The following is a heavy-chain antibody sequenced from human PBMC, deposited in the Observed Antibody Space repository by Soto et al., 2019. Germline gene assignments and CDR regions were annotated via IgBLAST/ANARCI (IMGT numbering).Heavy chain of an antibody. Sequence: SETLSLTCTVSGGSISSGDYYWSWIRQPPGKGLEWIGYIYYSGSTYYNPSLKSRVTISVDTSKNQFSLKLSSVTAADTAVYYCARATYYCDSSGYYFDYWGQGTLVTVSS. D-gene: IGHD3-22*01. CDR1: GGSISSGDYY. CDR3: ARATYYCDSSGYYFDY. V-gene: IGHV4-30-4*01. J-gene: IGHJ4*02. CDR2: IYYSGST.